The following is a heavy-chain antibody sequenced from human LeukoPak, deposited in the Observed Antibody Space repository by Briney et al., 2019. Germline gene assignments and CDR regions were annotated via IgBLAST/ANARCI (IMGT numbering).Heavy chain of an antibody. V-gene: IGHV4-34*01. J-gene: IGHJ5*02. Sequence: PSETLSLTCAVYGGSFSGYYWNWIRQPPGKGLEWIGEINHSGSTTYNRSLKSRVTISLDTSKNQFSLKLSSVTAADTAVYYCARRDSSNWGFDPWGQGTLVTVSS. CDR2: INHSGST. CDR1: GGSFSGYY. CDR3: ARRDSSNWGFDP. D-gene: IGHD6-13*01.